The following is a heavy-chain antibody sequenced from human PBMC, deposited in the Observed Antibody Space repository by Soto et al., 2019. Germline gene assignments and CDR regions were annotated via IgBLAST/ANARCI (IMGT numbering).Heavy chain of an antibody. Sequence: DVQLLESGGGLVQPGGSLRLSCAASGFTFNAYVMTWVRQAPGKGLEWVSAIGGSGGNRYYAGSVRGRFTISRDNSKDTVELQMNSLRVEDTAVYYCARVASDYINSVDHWGQGILVSVSS. D-gene: IGHD4-4*01. CDR3: ARVASDYINSVDH. V-gene: IGHV3-23*01. J-gene: IGHJ4*02. CDR1: GFTFNAYV. CDR2: IGGSGGNR.